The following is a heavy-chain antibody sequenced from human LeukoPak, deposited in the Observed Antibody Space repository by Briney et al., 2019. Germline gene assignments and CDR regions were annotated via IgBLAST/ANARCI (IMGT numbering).Heavy chain of an antibody. CDR3: ARGQQLITGTFDY. D-gene: IGHD6-13*01. Sequence: PGGSLRLSCAASGFTFSSYEMNWVRQAPGKGLEWVSYISSSGSTIYYADSVKGRFTISRDNAKNSLYLQMNSLRAEDTAVYYCARGQQLITGTFDYWGQGTLVTVSS. V-gene: IGHV3-48*03. CDR1: GFTFSSYE. J-gene: IGHJ4*02. CDR2: ISSSGSTI.